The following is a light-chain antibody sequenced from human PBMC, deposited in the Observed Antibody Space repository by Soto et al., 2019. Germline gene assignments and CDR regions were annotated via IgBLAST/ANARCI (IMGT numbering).Light chain of an antibody. V-gene: IGKV1-39*01. CDR3: QQTYTSPLT. Sequence: DIQMTHSPSSLSASVGDRVTITCRASQSISKYLNWYQHKPGEAPKLLIYGASTLQRGVPSRFSGGGSGTDFTLTISSPQPEDFATYYCQQTYTSPLTFGGGTTVE. J-gene: IGKJ4*01. CDR2: GAS. CDR1: QSISKY.